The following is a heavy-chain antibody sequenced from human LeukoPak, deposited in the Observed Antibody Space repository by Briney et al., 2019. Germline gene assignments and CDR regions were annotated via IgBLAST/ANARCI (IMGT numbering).Heavy chain of an antibody. V-gene: IGHV1-2*02. CDR1: GYTFTGYY. CDR2: INPNSGGT. CDR3: ARDSGTAGTGWYFDL. J-gene: IGHJ2*01. Sequence: APVKVSCKASGYTFTGYYMHWVRQAPGQGLEWMGWINPNSGGTNYAQKFQGRVTMTRDTSISTAYMELSRLRSEDTAVYYCARDSGTAGTGWYFDLWGRGTLVTVSS. D-gene: IGHD6-13*01.